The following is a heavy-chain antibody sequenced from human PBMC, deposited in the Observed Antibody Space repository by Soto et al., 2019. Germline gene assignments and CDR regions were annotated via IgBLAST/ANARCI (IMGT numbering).Heavy chain of an antibody. V-gene: IGHV4-59*01. CDR2: AYSTGST. D-gene: IGHD3-22*01. Sequence: QVQLQESGPGLVKPSETLSLTCTVSGGSINTYYWNWIRQSPGMGLEWIGYAYSTGSTEYNPSLKSRVTISVDTSKNQFSLRVNSVTAADTAVYYCAADRSGYRELDIWGQGALVTVSS. CDR1: GGSINTYY. J-gene: IGHJ4*02. CDR3: AADRSGYRELDI.